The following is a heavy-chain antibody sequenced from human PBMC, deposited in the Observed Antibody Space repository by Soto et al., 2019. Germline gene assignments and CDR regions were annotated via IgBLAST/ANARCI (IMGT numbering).Heavy chain of an antibody. V-gene: IGHV5-10-1*01. Sequence: GESLKISCKGSGYSFTSYWISWVRQMTGKGLEWMGRIDPSDSYTNYSPSFQGHVTISADKSISTAYLQWSSLKASDTAMYYCARQPNGALSLAAADGMDAWGQGTTVTVSS. CDR3: ARQPNGALSLAAADGMDA. D-gene: IGHD6-13*01. J-gene: IGHJ6*02. CDR1: GYSFTSYW. CDR2: IDPSDSYT.